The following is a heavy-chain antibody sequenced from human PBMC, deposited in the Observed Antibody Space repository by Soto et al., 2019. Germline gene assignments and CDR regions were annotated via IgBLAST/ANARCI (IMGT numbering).Heavy chain of an antibody. Sequence: QVQLQESGPGLVKPSGTLSLTCAVSGGSISSGDWCWSWVRQSPGKGLEWIGEIYYTGSTTYNPSLKSRVTIPADKSENQFSLRLSSVTAADTAVYYCARRGCYSIFGSLDYWGQGTLVTVSS. CDR1: GGSISSGDW. V-gene: IGHV4-4*02. CDR3: ARRGCYSIFGSLDY. J-gene: IGHJ4*02. CDR2: IYYTGST. D-gene: IGHD3-22*01.